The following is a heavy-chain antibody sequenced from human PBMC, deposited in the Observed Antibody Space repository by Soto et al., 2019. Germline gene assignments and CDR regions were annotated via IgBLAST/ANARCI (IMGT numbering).Heavy chain of an antibody. CDR2: IIHIFGTA. D-gene: IGHD3-9*01. Sequence: QVQLVQSGAEVKKPGSSVKVSCKASGGTFSSYAISWVRQAPGQGLEWMGGIIHIFGTANYAQKFQGRVTSTADKSTSTAYIELSSLRSEDTAVYCCSTFYYDILTGWYPWGQGTLVPVSS. J-gene: IGHJ5*02. V-gene: IGHV1-69*06. CDR1: GGTFSSYA. CDR3: STFYYDILTGWYP.